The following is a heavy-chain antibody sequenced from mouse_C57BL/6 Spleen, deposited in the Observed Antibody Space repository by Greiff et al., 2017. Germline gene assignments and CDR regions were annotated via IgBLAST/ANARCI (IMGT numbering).Heavy chain of an antibody. CDR2: IYPGGGDT. D-gene: IGHD1-1*02. Sequence: QVQLLQSGPELVKPGASVKISCKASGYAFSSYWMNWVKQRPGKGLEWIGRIYPGGGDTNYNGKFKGKATMTADKSSSTAYMQLSSLTSEDSAVYFCAGGGSLDYWGQGTTLTVSS. J-gene: IGHJ2*01. V-gene: IGHV1-82*01. CDR3: AGGGSLDY. CDR1: GYAFSSYW.